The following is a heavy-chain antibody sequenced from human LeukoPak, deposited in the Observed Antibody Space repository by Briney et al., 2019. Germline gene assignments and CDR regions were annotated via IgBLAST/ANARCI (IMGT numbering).Heavy chain of an antibody. CDR3: ASYDSSGYLGPEY. D-gene: IGHD3-22*01. CDR2: IYHSGST. V-gene: IGHV4-30-2*01. Sequence: PSQTLSLTCTVSGGSISSGGYYWSWIRQPPGKGLEWIGYIYHSGSTYYNPSLKSRVTISVDRSKNQFSLKLSSVTAADTAVYYCASYDSSGYLGPEYWGQGTLVTVSS. CDR1: GGSISSGGYY. J-gene: IGHJ4*02.